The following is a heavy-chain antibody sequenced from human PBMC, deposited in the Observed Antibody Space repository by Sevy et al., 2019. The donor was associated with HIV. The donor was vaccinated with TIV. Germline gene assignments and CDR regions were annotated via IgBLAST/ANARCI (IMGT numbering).Heavy chain of an antibody. CDR1: GYTFTTYP. Sequence: ASVKVSCKASGYTFTTYPIGWVRQAPGQGLEWMGWISTYSGETRDAQKFQGRATMTTGTSTSTAYLELRSLGSDDTAVYYCARDSDGSGHYYADYFDYWGQGTLVTVSS. V-gene: IGHV1-18*01. CDR3: ARDSDGSGHYYADYFDY. J-gene: IGHJ4*02. CDR2: ISTYSGET. D-gene: IGHD3-22*01.